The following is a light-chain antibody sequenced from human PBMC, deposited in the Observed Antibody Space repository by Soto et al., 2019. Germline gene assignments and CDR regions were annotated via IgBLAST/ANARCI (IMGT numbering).Light chain of an antibody. CDR1: SGHSSYA. CDR2: LNSDGSH. J-gene: IGLJ3*02. CDR3: QTWGTGFRV. Sequence: QLVLTQSPSASASLGASVKLTCTLSSGHSSYAIAWHQQQPEKGPRYLMNLNSDGSHSKGDGIPDRFSGSSSGAERYLTISSLQSEDEADSYCQTWGTGFRVFGGGTKLTVL. V-gene: IGLV4-69*01.